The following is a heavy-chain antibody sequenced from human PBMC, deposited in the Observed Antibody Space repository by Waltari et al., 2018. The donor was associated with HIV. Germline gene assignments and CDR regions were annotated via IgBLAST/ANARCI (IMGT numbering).Heavy chain of an antibody. CDR1: GYSISSDYY. D-gene: IGHD5-18*01. Sequence: QVQLHESGPGMVKPSETLSLPCAVSGYSISSDYYWGWIRQPPGKGLEWIGSASRSGSTYYSPSLKSRVTISLDTSKNQFSLKLNSVAAADTAVYYCGSGSRRGHSHGIDYWGQGTLVTVSS. CDR3: GSGSRRGHSHGIDY. J-gene: IGHJ4*02. V-gene: IGHV4-38-2*01. CDR2: ASRSGST.